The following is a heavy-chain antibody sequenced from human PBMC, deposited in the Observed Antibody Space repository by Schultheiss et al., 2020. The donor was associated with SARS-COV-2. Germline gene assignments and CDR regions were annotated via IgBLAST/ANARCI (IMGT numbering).Heavy chain of an antibody. D-gene: IGHD3-22*01. J-gene: IGHJ4*02. V-gene: IGHV3-74*01. CDR1: GYTFSSYW. CDR3: AKDSATMTSFDY. Sequence: GGSLRLSCKASGYTFSSYWMHWVHQAPGKGLVWVSRINSDGSSTSYADSVKGRFTSSRDNSQNTLYLQMNSLRAEDTAVYYCAKDSATMTSFDYWGPGTLVTVSS. CDR2: INSDGSST.